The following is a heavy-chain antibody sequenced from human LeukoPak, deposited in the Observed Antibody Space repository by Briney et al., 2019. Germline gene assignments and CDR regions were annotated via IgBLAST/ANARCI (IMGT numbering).Heavy chain of an antibody. CDR1: GGSVRDNY. CDR3: ARHVSAAAGGR. CDR2: IHHSGST. D-gene: IGHD6-13*01. J-gene: IGHJ4*02. Sequence: SETLSLTCAVYGGSVRDNYWSWIRQPPGKGLEWIGEIHHSGSTKYNPSLKSRVTISLDTSKNQFSLKLNSMTAADTAVYYYARHVSAAAGGRWGQGTLVTVSS. V-gene: IGHV4-34*01.